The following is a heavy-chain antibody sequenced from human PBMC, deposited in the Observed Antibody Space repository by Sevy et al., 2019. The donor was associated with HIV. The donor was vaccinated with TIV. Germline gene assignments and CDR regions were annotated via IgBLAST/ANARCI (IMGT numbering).Heavy chain of an antibody. CDR3: ARILYYYGSGSYYENFDY. J-gene: IGHJ4*02. D-gene: IGHD3-10*01. Sequence: SETLSLTCTVSGGSISSGDYYWSWIRQPPGKGLEWIGYIYYSGSTYYNPSLKSRVTISVDTSKNQFSLKLSSVTAADTAVYYCARILYYYGSGSYYENFDYWGQRTLVTVSS. CDR1: GGSISSGDYY. CDR2: IYYSGST. V-gene: IGHV4-30-4*01.